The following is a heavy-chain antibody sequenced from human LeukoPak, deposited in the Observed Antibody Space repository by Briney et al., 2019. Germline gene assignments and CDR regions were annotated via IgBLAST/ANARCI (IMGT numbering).Heavy chain of an antibody. V-gene: IGHV1-46*01. D-gene: IGHD3-22*01. Sequence: ASVKVSCKASGYTFTSYYIHWVRQAPGQGLEWMGIINPSGGSTSYAQKFQGRVSMTRDMSTTTVYMELSSLRSDDTAVYYCARTSSGYTRVFFDLWGQGTMVTVSS. CDR3: ARTSSGYTRVFFDL. J-gene: IGHJ3*01. CDR2: INPSGGST. CDR1: GYTFTSYY.